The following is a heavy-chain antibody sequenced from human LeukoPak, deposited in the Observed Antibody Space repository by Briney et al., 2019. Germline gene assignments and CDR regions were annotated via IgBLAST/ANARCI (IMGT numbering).Heavy chain of an antibody. V-gene: IGHV3-53*01. Sequence: GGSLRLSCAASGFTVSSNYMSWVRQAPGKGLRWVSVIYSNGSTYSADSVKGRFTISRDNSKNTLYLQMNSLRAEDTAVYYCAKFWVLGSGSYYNLNWFDPWGQGTLVTVS. CDR3: AKFWVLGSGSYYNLNWFDP. D-gene: IGHD3-10*01. CDR1: GFTVSSNY. CDR2: IYSNGST. J-gene: IGHJ5*02.